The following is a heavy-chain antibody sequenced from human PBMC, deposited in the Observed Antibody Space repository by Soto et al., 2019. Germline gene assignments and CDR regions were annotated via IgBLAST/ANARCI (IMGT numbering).Heavy chain of an antibody. J-gene: IGHJ4*02. Sequence: GGSLRLSCAASGFTVSSKYMSWVRQAPGKGLEWVSLIQSGGPTYYADSVKGRFTTSRDTSKNTVHLQMGSLRAEDTAVYYCARDGVGATTFFGDFDYWGQGTLVTVSS. CDR1: GFTVSSKY. D-gene: IGHD1-26*01. CDR2: IQSGGPT. CDR3: ARDGVGATTFFGDFDY. V-gene: IGHV3-66*01.